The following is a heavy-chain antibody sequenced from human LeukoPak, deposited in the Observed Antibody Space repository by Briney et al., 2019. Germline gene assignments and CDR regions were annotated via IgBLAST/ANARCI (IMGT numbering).Heavy chain of an antibody. V-gene: IGHV1-18*01. CDR2: ISAYNGNT. J-gene: IGHJ4*02. D-gene: IGHD3-22*01. CDR1: GYTFTSYG. Sequence: ASVKVSCTASGYTFTSYGISWVRQAPGQGLERMGWISAYNGNTNYAQTLQGRVTITTDTSTSTAYMELRSLRSDDTAVYYCARDRVTMIVVSHYYFDYWGQGTLVTVSS. CDR3: ARDRVTMIVVSHYYFDY.